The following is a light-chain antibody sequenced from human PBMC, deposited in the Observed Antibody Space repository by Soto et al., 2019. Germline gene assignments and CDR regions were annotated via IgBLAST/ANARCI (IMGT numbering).Light chain of an antibody. CDR1: QSASSIY. J-gene: IGKJ1*01. CDR2: GAS. Sequence: LTQTSSTLAASCMNRRAFCCGGGQSASSIYLAWYQQKPGQAPRLLIYGASSRATGIPDRFSGSGSGTDFTLTISRLEPEDFAVYYCQQYGSSRWTFGQGTKV. V-gene: IGKV3-20*01. CDR3: QQYGSSRWT.